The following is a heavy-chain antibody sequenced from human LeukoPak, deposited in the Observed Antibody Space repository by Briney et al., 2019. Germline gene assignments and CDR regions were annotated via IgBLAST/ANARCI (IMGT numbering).Heavy chain of an antibody. J-gene: IGHJ4*02. CDR2: IKQDGSEY. CDR1: GFTFSRHG. CDR3: ARKNGLDY. Sequence: GGTLRLSCVASGFTFSRHGMNWVRQAPGKGLEWVATIKQDGSEYYYVDSVKGRFTISRDNAKNSLYLQMNSLRAEDTAVYYCARKNGLDYWGQGTLVTVSS. V-gene: IGHV3-7*01.